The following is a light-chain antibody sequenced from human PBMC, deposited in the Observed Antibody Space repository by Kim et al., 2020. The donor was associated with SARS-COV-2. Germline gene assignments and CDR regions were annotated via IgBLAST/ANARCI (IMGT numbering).Light chain of an antibody. Sequence: PGQRVTISCSGSSSNIGSNYVYWYQQLPGTAPKLLIYRNYQRPSGVPDRFSGSKSGNTASLTISGLQGEDEADYYCCSYAGSYTEVFGGGTQLTVL. V-gene: IGLV1-47*01. J-gene: IGLJ2*01. CDR2: RNY. CDR1: SSNIGSNY. CDR3: CSYAGSYTEV.